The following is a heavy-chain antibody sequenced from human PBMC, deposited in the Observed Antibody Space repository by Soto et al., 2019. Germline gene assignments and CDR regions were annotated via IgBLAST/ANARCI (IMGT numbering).Heavy chain of an antibody. D-gene: IGHD4-17*01. CDR3: ARWYGGSLDY. J-gene: IGHJ4*02. V-gene: IGHV4-59*01. CDR2: IYYSGST. Sequence: VQLQESGPGLVKPSETLSLTCTVSGGSISGYYWSWIRQPPGKGLEWIGYIYYSGSTNYNPSLKSRVTISVDTSKNQFSLKLSSVTAAETAVYYCARWYGGSLDYWGQGSLVTVSS. CDR1: GGSISGYY.